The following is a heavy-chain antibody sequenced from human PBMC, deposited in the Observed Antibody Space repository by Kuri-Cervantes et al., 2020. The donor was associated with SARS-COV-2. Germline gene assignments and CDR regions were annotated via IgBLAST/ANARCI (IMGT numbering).Heavy chain of an antibody. J-gene: IGHJ4*02. CDR2: ISHDGKNK. CDR1: GCTFGSYS. Sequence: GESLKISCAASGCTFGSYSMNWVRQAPGKGLEGVAVISHDGKNKKFIASGKGRFTISRDNSQNTLYLHMKSLRSEDTGMYYCAKDRVGVQDFWGQGTLVTVSS. D-gene: IGHD2-21*01. CDR3: AKDRVGVQDF. V-gene: IGHV3-30*18.